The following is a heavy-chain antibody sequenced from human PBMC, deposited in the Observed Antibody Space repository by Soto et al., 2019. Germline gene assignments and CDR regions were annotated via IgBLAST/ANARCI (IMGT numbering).Heavy chain of an antibody. D-gene: IGHD5-12*01. CDR2: ISSSSSTI. J-gene: IGHJ4*01. CDR1: GFTFRSYN. V-gene: IGHV3-48*02. CDR3: ARGGTIAVTTIGDY. Sequence: DVQLVESGGGLVQPGGSLRLSCAASGFTFRSYNMNWVRQAPGKGLDWLSYISSSSSTIYYADSVKGRFTISRDNAKNSLDLQMNSRRDDDTAMYYCARGGTIAVTTIGDYWGQGTLVTVSS.